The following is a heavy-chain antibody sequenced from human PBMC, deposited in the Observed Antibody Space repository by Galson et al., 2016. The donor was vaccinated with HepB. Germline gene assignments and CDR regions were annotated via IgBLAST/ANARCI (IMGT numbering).Heavy chain of an antibody. V-gene: IGHV3-74*01. CDR1: GFAFSSHW. J-gene: IGHJ5*02. CDR2: INCDGTIS. Sequence: SLRLSCAASGFAFSSHWMHWVRPDLGKGLVWVSRINCDGTISHYADSVKGRFTISRDNAKNTLYLQMNSLRAEDTAVYFCVRDHSVVPTTAYNWFDPWGRGTLVTVSS. CDR3: VRDHSVVPTTAYNWFDP. D-gene: IGHD4-23*01.